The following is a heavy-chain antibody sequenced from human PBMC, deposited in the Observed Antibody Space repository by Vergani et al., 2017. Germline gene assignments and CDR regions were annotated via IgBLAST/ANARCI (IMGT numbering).Heavy chain of an antibody. Sequence: QVHLVESGGGVVQPGRSLRLSCVVSGFTSSYYGMHWVRQAPGKGLEWVAVISYDGTQKYYADSVKGRLTISRDNSKSTLYMQMNSRRTEDTAVYYCATKSCSTPGCQIGYFREWGQGTLVTVSS. V-gene: IGHV3-30*03. CDR3: ATKSCSTPGCQIGYFRE. J-gene: IGHJ1*01. CDR1: GFTSSYYG. D-gene: IGHD2-2*01. CDR2: ISYDGTQK.